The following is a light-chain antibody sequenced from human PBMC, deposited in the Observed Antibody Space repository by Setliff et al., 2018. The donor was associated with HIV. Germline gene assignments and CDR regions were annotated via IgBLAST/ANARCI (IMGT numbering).Light chain of an antibody. CDR2: EDN. Sequence: SVLTQPAAVSGSPGQSITISCTGSSSNIGNYNLVSWYQQVPGKAPRLMIFEDNKRPSGVSDRFSGSKSGYTASLTISGLQAGDEADYYCCSYAGRHTFHMIFGGGTKVTVL. V-gene: IGLV2-23*02. J-gene: IGLJ2*01. CDR3: CSYAGRHTFHMI. CDR1: SSNIGNYNL.